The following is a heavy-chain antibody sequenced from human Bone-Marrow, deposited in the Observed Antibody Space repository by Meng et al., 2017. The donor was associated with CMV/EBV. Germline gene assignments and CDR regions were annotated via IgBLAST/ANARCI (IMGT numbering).Heavy chain of an antibody. CDR2: IHYSGTT. Sequence: SETLSLTCTVSGGSISSGNYHWTWVRQPPGKGLEWIGCIHYSGTTYYNPSLKSRFTISVDTSKNEFSLKLSSVTAEDTAVYYCASHIVLVPAAMEGDDYFDYWGQGTLVTVSS. CDR3: ASHIVLVPAAMEGDDYFDY. D-gene: IGHD2-2*01. CDR1: GGSISSGNYH. V-gene: IGHV4-30-4*08. J-gene: IGHJ4*02.